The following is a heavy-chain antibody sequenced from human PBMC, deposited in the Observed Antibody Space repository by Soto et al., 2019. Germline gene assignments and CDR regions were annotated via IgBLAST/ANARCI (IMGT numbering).Heavy chain of an antibody. CDR3: ARDNCSGGSCYSDARMDI. Sequence: ASVKVSCKASGYTFTGYYIHWVRQAPGQGLEWMGWINPNSGGTSYAQKFQGWVTMTRDTSISTAYMELSRLISDDTAVYYCARDNCSGGSCYSDARMDIWGQGTTVTVSS. J-gene: IGHJ6*02. CDR2: INPNSGGT. D-gene: IGHD2-15*01. V-gene: IGHV1-2*04. CDR1: GYTFTGYY.